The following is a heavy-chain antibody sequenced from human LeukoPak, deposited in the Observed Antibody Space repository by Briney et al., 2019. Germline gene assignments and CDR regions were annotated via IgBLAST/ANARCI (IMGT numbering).Heavy chain of an antibody. CDR1: GGSISSGGYY. Sequence: KASETLSLTCTVSGGSISSGGYYWSWIRQHPGKGLEWIGYIYYSGSTYYNPSLKSRVTISVDTSKNQFSLKLSSVTAADTAVYYCATPGARHLRYFDAGRGFDYWGQGTLVTVSS. CDR2: IYYSGST. J-gene: IGHJ4*02. CDR3: ATPGARHLRYFDAGRGFDY. D-gene: IGHD3-9*01. V-gene: IGHV4-31*03.